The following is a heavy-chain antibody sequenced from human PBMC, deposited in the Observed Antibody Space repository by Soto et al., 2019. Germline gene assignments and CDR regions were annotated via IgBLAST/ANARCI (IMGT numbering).Heavy chain of an antibody. CDR2: IYPGDSDT. CDR1: GYSFTSYW. J-gene: IGHJ6*02. V-gene: IGHV5-51*01. CDR3: ARRSGGNAPYYYYGMDV. Sequence: GESLKISCKGSGYSFTSYWIGWVRQMPEKSLEWMGIIYPGDSDTRYSPSFQGQVTISADKSISTAYLQWSSLKASDTAMYYCARRSGGNAPYYYYGMDVWGQGTTVTVSS. D-gene: IGHD3-10*01.